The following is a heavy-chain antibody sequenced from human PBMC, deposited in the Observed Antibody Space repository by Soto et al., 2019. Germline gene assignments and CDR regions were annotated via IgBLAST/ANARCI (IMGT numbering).Heavy chain of an antibody. CDR2: ITHDGSNK. V-gene: IGHV3-30*18. J-gene: IGHJ6*02. CDR3: ANGGAPAMDV. Sequence: QVQLVESGGGVVQPGTSLRLSCAASGFTFKNYDMYWVRQAPGKGLEWMVVITHDGSNKYYADSVKGRFTISRDNSKNTLYLHMISLSAEDTAMYYCANGGAPAMDVWGQGTTVTVSS. CDR1: GFTFKNYD.